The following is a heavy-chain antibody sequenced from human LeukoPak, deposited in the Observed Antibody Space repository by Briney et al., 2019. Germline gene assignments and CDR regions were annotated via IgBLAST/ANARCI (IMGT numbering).Heavy chain of an antibody. Sequence: GGSLRLSCAASGFTVSSNYMSWVRQAPGKGLEWVSVIYSGGSTYYADSVKGRFTISRDNSKNTLYLQMNSLRAKDTAVYYCAREGGNSGWSSTFDYWGQGTLVTVSS. CDR3: AREGGNSGWSSTFDY. CDR2: IYSGGST. D-gene: IGHD6-19*01. J-gene: IGHJ4*02. CDR1: GFTVSSNY. V-gene: IGHV3-66*01.